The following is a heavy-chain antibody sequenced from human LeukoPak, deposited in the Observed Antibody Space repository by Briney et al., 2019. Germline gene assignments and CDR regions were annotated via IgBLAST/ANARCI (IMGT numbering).Heavy chain of an antibody. CDR1: GGSISSYY. CDR2: IYYSGST. J-gene: IGHJ4*02. Sequence: SETLSLTCTVSGGSISSYYWSWIRQPPGKGLEWIGYIYYSGSTNYNPSLKSRVTISVDTSKNRFSLKLSSVTAADTAVYYCARVGYYDFWSGHDYFDYWGRGTLVTVSS. V-gene: IGHV4-59*08. CDR3: ARVGYYDFWSGHDYFDY. D-gene: IGHD3-3*01.